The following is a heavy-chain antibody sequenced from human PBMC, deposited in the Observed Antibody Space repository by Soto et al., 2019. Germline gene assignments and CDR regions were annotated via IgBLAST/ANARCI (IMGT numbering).Heavy chain of an antibody. CDR1: GFTFSSYG. V-gene: IGHV3-30*18. D-gene: IGHD3-10*01. J-gene: IGHJ4*02. Sequence: GGSLRLSCAASGFTFSSYGMHWVRQAPGKGLEWVSVISYDGSNKYYADSVKARFTISRDNSKNTLYLQMDSLRAEDTAVYYCAKEGESDASQLFDYWGLGTLVTVSS. CDR3: AKEGESDASQLFDY. CDR2: ISYDGSNK.